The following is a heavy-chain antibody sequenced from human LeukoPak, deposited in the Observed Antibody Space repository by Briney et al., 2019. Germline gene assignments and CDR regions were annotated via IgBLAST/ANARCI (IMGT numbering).Heavy chain of an antibody. J-gene: IGHJ3*02. CDR1: GGSISSYY. D-gene: IGHD2-21*02. CDR3: ARHHSAYCGGDCPDAFDI. CDR2: IYYSGST. V-gene: IGHV4-59*08. Sequence: SETLSLTCTVSGGSISSYYWSWIRQPPGKGLEWIGYIYYSGSTNYNPSLKSRVTISVDTSKNQFSLKLSSVTAADTAVYYCARHHSAYCGGDCPDAFDIWGQGTMVTVSS.